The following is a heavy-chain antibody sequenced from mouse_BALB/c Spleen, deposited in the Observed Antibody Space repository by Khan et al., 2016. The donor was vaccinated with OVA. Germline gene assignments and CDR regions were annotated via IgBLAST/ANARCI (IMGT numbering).Heavy chain of an antibody. Sequence: EVQLVESGGDLVKPGGSLKLSCAASGFTFSSYSMSWVRQTPDKRLEWVATISSGGDHTYYPDSVKGRFTISRDTAKNTLYLQMNSLKSEDTAMYYCASHLTGSFAYWGQGTLVTVSA. CDR2: ISSGGDHT. J-gene: IGHJ3*01. V-gene: IGHV5-6*01. D-gene: IGHD4-1*01. CDR1: GFTFSSYS. CDR3: ASHLTGSFAY.